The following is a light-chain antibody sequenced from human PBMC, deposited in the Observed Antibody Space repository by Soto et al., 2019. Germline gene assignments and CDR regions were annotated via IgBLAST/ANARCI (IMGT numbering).Light chain of an antibody. Sequence: QTVVTQEPSSSVSPGGTVTLTCGLSSGSVSKSHYPTWYQQTPGQAPRTLIYNTNTHSSGVPDRFSGSILGNKAALTITGAQADDESAYNCVLYMGSGISVFGGGTKLTVL. CDR1: SGSVSKSHY. V-gene: IGLV8-61*01. CDR2: NTN. CDR3: VLYMGSGISV. J-gene: IGLJ3*02.